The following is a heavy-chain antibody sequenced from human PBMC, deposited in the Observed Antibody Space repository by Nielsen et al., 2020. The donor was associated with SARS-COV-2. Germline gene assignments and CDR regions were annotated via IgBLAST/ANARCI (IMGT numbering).Heavy chain of an antibody. V-gene: IGHV3-30*03. CDR2: ITYDGSNK. J-gene: IGHJ6*04. CDR3: ARDPGYYLGSGTYYYYNMDV. D-gene: IGHD3-10*01. CDR1: GFTFRIYG. Sequence: GGSLRLSCAASGFTFRIYGMHWVRQAPGRGLEWVAVITYDGSNKYYAESVKGRFTVSRDNSKNTLFLQMNSLKPEDSAVYYCARDPGYYLGSGTYYYYNMDVWGQRDHGHRLL.